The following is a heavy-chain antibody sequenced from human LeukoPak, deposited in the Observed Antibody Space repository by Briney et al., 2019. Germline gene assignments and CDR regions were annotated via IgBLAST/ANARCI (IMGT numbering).Heavy chain of an antibody. CDR1: GYTFTSYG. V-gene: IGHV1-18*01. CDR3: ARDLHEYGEYYYDSSGPYGSSDY. D-gene: IGHD3-22*01. Sequence: ASVKVSCKASGYTFTSYGISWVRQAPGQGLEWMGWISAYNGNTNYAQKLQGRVTMTTDTSTSTAYMELRSLRSDDTAVYYCARDLHEYGEYYYDSSGPYGSSDYWGQGTLVTVSS. J-gene: IGHJ4*02. CDR2: ISAYNGNT.